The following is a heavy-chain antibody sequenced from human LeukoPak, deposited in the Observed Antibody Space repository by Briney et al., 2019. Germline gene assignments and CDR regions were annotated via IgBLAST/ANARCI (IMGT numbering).Heavy chain of an antibody. V-gene: IGHV3-66*01. D-gene: IGHD5-18*01. J-gene: IGHJ4*02. CDR2: IDSGGST. CDR3: ARDSRGYNYGRPPDY. CDR1: GFTVSSNY. Sequence: PGGSLRLSCAASGFTVSSNYMSWVRQAPGKGLEWVSVIDSGGSTYYADSVKGRFTISRDNSENTLYLQMNSLRAEDTAVYYCARDSRGYNYGRPPDYWGQRTLVTVSS.